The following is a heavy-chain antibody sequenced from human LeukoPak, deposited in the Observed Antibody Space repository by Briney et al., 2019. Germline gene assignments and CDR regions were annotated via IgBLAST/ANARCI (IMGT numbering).Heavy chain of an antibody. V-gene: IGHV3-21*01. Sequence: GGSLRLSRGASGFTFSTYSMNWVRQAPGKGLEWVSSINSGSDYIYYADSVKGRFIISRDNAKNSLSLQINSLRAEDTAVYYCARDRDYYGSGSYRYYYCYGMDVWGKGTTVIVSS. J-gene: IGHJ6*04. D-gene: IGHD3-10*01. CDR1: GFTFSTYS. CDR3: ARDRDYYGSGSYRYYYCYGMDV. CDR2: INSGSDYI.